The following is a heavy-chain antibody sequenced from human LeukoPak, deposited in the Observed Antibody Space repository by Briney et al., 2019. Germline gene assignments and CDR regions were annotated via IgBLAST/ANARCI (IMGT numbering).Heavy chain of an antibody. CDR2: INHSGST. V-gene: IGHV4-34*01. J-gene: IGHJ5*02. CDR3: ARSRAYCGGDCYSSWFDP. D-gene: IGHD2-21*02. CDR1: GGSFSGYY. Sequence: PSETLSLTCAVYGGSFSGYYWSWIRQPPGKGVEWIGEINHSGSTNYNPSLKSRVTISVDTSKNQFSLKLSSVTAADTAVYYCARSRAYCGGDCYSSWFDPWGQGTLVTVSS.